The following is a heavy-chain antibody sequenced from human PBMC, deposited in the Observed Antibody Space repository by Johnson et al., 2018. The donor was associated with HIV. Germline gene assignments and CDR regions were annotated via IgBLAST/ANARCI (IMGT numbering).Heavy chain of an antibody. CDR2: IYSGGST. D-gene: IGHD3-10*01. V-gene: IGHV3-53*01. Sequence: EVLLLESGGGLIQPGGSLRLSCAASDFTVSSNYMNWVRQAPGKGLEWVSVIYSGGSTYYADSVKGQFTISRDNSKNTLYLQMNSLRAEDTAVYYCARDRDYGSGAFDVWGPGTMVTVSS. J-gene: IGHJ3*01. CDR3: ARDRDYGSGAFDV. CDR1: DFTVSSNY.